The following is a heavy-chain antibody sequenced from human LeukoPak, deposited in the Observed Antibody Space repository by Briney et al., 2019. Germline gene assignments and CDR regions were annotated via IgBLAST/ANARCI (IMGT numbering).Heavy chain of an antibody. CDR3: ARDQGFQGIIGDDPFDI. CDR2: IYYSGST. CDR1: GGSISSGDYY. J-gene: IGHJ3*02. V-gene: IGHV4-30-4*08. D-gene: IGHD4-17*01. Sequence: ASQTLSLTCTVSGGSISSGDYYWSWIRQPPGKGLEWIGYIYYSGSTYYNPSLKSRVTISVDTSKNQFSLKLSSVTAADTAVYYCARDQGFQGIIGDDPFDIWGQGTMVTVSS.